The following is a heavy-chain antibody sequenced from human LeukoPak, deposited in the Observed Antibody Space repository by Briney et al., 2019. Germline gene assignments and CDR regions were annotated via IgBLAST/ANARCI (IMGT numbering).Heavy chain of an antibody. Sequence: GGSLRLSCTASGFTFSSFGMSWVRQAPGKGLEWVSASGSGGSTYSADSVKGRFTISRDNSKNTLYLQMNSLRAEDTAVYYCAKCILTGYYKGYMDVWGKGTTVTISS. J-gene: IGHJ6*03. CDR2: SGSGGST. D-gene: IGHD3-9*01. V-gene: IGHV3-23*01. CDR1: GFTFSSFG. CDR3: AKCILTGYYKGYMDV.